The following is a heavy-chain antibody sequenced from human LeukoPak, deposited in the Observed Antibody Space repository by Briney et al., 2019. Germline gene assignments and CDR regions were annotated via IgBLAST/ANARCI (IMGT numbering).Heavy chain of an antibody. CDR2: ISGSGDNS. CDR3: AKRATVAGPYYFDY. D-gene: IGHD6-19*01. J-gene: IGHJ4*02. Sequence: GGSLRLSCAASGFTFNSNAMSWVRQAPGKGLEWVSTISGSGDNSHYANSVRGRFTISRDNSKNTLYLQMNSLRAEDTAVYYCAKRATVAGPYYFDYWGQGTLVTVSS. CDR1: GFTFNSNA. V-gene: IGHV3-23*01.